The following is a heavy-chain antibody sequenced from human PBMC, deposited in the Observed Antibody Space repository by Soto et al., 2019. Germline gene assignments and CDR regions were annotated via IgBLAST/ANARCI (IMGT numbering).Heavy chain of an antibody. CDR1: GGTFSSYA. Sequence: QVQLVQSGAEVKKPGSSVKVSCKASGGTFSSYAISWVRQAPGQGLEWMGGIIPIFGTANYAQKFQGRVTITADESTSTAYMELSSLRSEDTAVYYCSSSRSCISTSCQPSSCGYYYYGMDVWGQGTTVTVSS. V-gene: IGHV1-69*12. CDR2: IIPIFGTA. CDR3: SSSRSCISTSCQPSSCGYYYYGMDV. J-gene: IGHJ6*02. D-gene: IGHD2-2*01.